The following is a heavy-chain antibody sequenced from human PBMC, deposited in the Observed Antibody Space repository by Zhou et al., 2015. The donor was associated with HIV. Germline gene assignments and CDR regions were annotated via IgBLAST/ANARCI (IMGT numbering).Heavy chain of an antibody. V-gene: IGHV1-69*08. CDR2: IIPIIGVT. J-gene: IGHJ2*01. CDR3: VRETLEGNRWGPQRERGNWYFDL. D-gene: IGHD1-1*01. CDR1: GGTFGTHS. Sequence: QVQLEQSETEVRNPGSSVKVSCKTSGGTFGTHSISWVRQAPGEGLEWMGRIIPIIGVTDIAQRFRERITIIADSSTATASMELSNLKSDDGGVYYCVRETLEGNRWGPQRERGNWYFDLWGRGTLVTVSS.